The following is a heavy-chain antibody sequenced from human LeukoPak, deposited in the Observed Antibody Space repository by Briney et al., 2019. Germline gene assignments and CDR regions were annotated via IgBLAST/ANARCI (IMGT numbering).Heavy chain of an antibody. J-gene: IGHJ4*02. CDR3: ARESGGRYSNYGLDY. D-gene: IGHD4-11*01. V-gene: IGHV1-2*02. CDR2: INPNSGGT. Sequence: ASVKVSCKASGYTFTGFHMHWVRQAPGQGLEWMGWINPNSGGTNYAQKFQGRVTMTRDTSISTVYMELSRLRSDDTAVYYCARESGGRYSNYGLDYWGQGTLVTVSS. CDR1: GYTFTGFH.